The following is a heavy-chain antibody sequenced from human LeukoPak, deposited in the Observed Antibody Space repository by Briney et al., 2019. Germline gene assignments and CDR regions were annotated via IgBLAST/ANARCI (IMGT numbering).Heavy chain of an antibody. J-gene: IGHJ4*02. CDR1: GFTFSSYA. D-gene: IGHD3-22*01. V-gene: IGHV3-23*01. CDR2: ISGSDGST. CDR3: AKDSWDYYDSSGYLSY. Sequence: PGGSLRLSCAASGFTFSSYAMSWVRQAPGKGLEWVSGISGSDGSTYYADSVKGRFTISRDNSKNTLYLQMNSLRAEDTAVYYCAKDSWDYYDSSGYLSYWGQGTLVTVSS.